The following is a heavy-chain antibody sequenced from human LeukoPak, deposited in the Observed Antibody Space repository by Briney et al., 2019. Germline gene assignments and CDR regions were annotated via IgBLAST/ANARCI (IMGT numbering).Heavy chain of an antibody. D-gene: IGHD5-24*01. CDR3: AIPGRDGYNYVNSYMDV. J-gene: IGHJ6*03. CDR2: INCNSGDA. V-gene: IGHV1-2*02. Sequence: ASVKVSCKASGYSFTEHYIYWVRQAPGQGLEWVGRINCNSGDANSAQKFQGRVTMTRDTSVSTAYMELSSLRSEDTAVYYCAIPGRDGYNYVNSYMDVWGKGTTVTVSS. CDR1: GYSFTEHY.